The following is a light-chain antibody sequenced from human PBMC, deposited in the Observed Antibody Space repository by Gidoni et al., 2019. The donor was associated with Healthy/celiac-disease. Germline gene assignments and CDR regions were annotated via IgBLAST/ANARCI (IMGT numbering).Light chain of an antibody. Sequence: QSALTQPASVSGSPGQSINISCTGTSSDVGGYNYVSWYQQHPGKAPKLMIYDVSNRTSGVSNRFSGSKSGNTASLTISALQAEDEADYYCSSYTSSSTRVFGGGTKLTVL. J-gene: IGLJ3*02. CDR3: SSYTSSSTRV. CDR2: DVS. V-gene: IGLV2-14*01. CDR1: SSDVGGYNY.